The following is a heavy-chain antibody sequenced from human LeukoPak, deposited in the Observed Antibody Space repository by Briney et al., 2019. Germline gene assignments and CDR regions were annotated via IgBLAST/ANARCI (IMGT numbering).Heavy chain of an antibody. J-gene: IGHJ4*02. D-gene: IGHD3-10*01. CDR3: ARVGADGSGFLFDY. CDR1: VESFSVYY. CDR2: INHSGST. V-gene: IGHV4-34*01. Sequence: PSETLSLTCALYVESFSVYYGRWIRQPPEKGLEWIGEINHSGSTNYNTHLKRRVTISVDTSKNQFSLKLSSVTAAETAVYYCARVGADGSGFLFDYWGQGTLVSVSS.